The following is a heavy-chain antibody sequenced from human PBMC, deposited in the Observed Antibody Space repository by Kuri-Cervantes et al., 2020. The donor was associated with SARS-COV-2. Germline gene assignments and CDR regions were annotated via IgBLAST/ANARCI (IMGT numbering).Heavy chain of an antibody. CDR2: INHSGST. CDR1: GGSFSGYY. J-gene: IGHJ4*02. Sequence: GSLRLSCAVYGGSFSGYYWSWIRQPPGKGLEWIGEINHSGSTNYNPSLKSRVTISIDTSKNQFSLKLSSVTAADTAVYYCARCDDLNLAYFDYWGQGTLVTVSS. V-gene: IGHV4-34*01. D-gene: IGHD1-1*01. CDR3: ARCDDLNLAYFDY.